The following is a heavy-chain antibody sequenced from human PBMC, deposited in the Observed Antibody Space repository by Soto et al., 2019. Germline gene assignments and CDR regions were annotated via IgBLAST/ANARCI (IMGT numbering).Heavy chain of an antibody. CDR1: GGSISSSSYY. J-gene: IGHJ4*02. Sequence: PSEALSLTCTVSGGSISSSSYYWGWIRQPPGKGLEWIGSIYYSGSTYYNPSLKSRVTISVDTSKNQFSLKLSSVTAADTAVYYCARHDAVAALCAYCGQGTSVTVSS. CDR3: ARHDAVAALCAY. V-gene: IGHV4-39*01. D-gene: IGHD6-19*01. CDR2: IYYSGST.